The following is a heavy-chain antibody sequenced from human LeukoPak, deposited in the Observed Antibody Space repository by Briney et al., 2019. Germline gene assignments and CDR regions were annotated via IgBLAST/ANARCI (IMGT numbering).Heavy chain of an antibody. CDR2: IYYSGST. V-gene: IGHV4-39*01. CDR1: GGSISSSSYY. J-gene: IGHJ2*01. CDR3: ARRSHLDWYFDL. Sequence: SETLSLTCTVSGGSISSSSYYWGWIRQPPGKGLEWIGSIYYSGSTYYNPSLKSRVTISVDTSKNQFSPKLSSVTAADTAVYYCARRSHLDWYFDLWGRGTLVTVSS.